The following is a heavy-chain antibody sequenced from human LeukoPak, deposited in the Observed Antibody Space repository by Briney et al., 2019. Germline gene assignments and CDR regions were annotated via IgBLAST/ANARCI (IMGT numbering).Heavy chain of an antibody. CDR3: ARVVAAAGTYYYYYMDV. CDR1: GFTFDDYG. J-gene: IGHJ6*03. CDR2: INWNGGST. Sequence: PGGSLRLSCAASGFTFDDYGMSWVCQAPGKGLEWVSGINWNGGSTGYADSVKGRFTISRDNAKNSLYLQMNSLRAEDTALYYCARVVAAAGTYYYYYMDVWGKGTTVTVSS. V-gene: IGHV3-20*04. D-gene: IGHD6-13*01.